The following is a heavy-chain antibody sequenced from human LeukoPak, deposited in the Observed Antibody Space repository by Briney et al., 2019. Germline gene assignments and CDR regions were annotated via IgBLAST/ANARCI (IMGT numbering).Heavy chain of an antibody. CDR3: ARGYYDSRGYSNTSDI. CDR1: GASISSSY. Sequence: SETLSLTCAVSGASISSSYWSWIRQPPGKGLEWIGYINYSGNTKYNPSHESRVTISVDASNNQFSLRLSSVTAADTAFYYCARGYYDSRGYSNTSDIWGQGTLVTVSS. D-gene: IGHD3-22*01. J-gene: IGHJ3*02. CDR2: INYSGNT. V-gene: IGHV4-59*01.